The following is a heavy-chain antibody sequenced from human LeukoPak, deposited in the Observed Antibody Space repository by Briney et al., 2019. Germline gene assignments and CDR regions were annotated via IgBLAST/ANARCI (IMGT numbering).Heavy chain of an antibody. V-gene: IGHV3-30*18. Sequence: GGSLRLSCAASGFTFSSYGVHWVRQAPGKGLEWVAVISYDGSNKYYADSVKGRFTISRDNSKNTLYLQMNSLRAEDTAVYYCAKDYGSSWLVFDYWGQGTLVTVSS. CDR3: AKDYGSSWLVFDY. J-gene: IGHJ4*02. CDR2: ISYDGSNK. D-gene: IGHD6-13*01. CDR1: GFTFSSYG.